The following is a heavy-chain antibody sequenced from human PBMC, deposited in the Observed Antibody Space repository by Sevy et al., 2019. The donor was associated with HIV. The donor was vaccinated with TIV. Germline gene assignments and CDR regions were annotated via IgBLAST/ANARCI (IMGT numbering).Heavy chain of an antibody. CDR2: ISGSGGGK. CDR1: GFTFSSFA. J-gene: IGHJ4*02. V-gene: IGHV3-23*01. Sequence: GGSLRLSCAASGFTFSSFAISWVRQAPGKGLEGVSDISGSGGGKKYADSVKGRFTVSRDNAQNTVFLQMNNLRGEDTGLYYCAKEFYRGSYLEDWGQGTLVTVSS. D-gene: IGHD3-10*01. CDR3: AKEFYRGSYLED.